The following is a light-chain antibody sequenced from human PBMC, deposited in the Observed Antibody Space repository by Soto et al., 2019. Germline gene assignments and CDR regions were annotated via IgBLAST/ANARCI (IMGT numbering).Light chain of an antibody. CDR3: QQYGSSPLT. V-gene: IGKV3-20*01. CDR2: GAS. Sequence: EIVLTQSPGTLSLSPGERATLSCRASQSVNNNDLAWYQQKPGQAPRLLIYGASRRATGIPDRFSGSGSGTDFTLTISRLEPEDFAVYSCQQYGSSPLTFGGGTKVEIK. CDR1: QSVNNND. J-gene: IGKJ4*01.